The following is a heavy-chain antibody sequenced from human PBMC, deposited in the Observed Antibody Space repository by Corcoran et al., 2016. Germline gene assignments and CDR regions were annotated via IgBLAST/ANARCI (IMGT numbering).Heavy chain of an antibody. D-gene: IGHD6-19*01. J-gene: IGHJ4*02. CDR2: INHSGST. CDR3: YSAVAGLGDY. V-gene: IGHV4-34*01. CDR1: GGSFSGYY. Sequence: QVQLQQWGAGLLKPSETLSLTCAVYGGSFSGYYWSWIRQPPGKGLEWIGEINHSGSTNYNPSLKSRVTISVDTSKNQFSLKLSSVTAADTAVYYCYSAVAGLGDYWGQGTLVTVSS.